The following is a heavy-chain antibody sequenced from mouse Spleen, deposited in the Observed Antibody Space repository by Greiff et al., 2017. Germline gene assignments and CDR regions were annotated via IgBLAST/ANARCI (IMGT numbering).Heavy chain of an antibody. Sequence: VHVKQSGPELVKPGASVKMSCKASGYTFTDYNMHWVKQSHGKSLEWIGYINPNNGGTSYNQKFKGKATLTVNKSSSTAYLQLSSLTSEDTAVYYCTTCHGSSYVRAMDYWGQGTSVTVSS. CDR2: INPNNGGT. CDR1: GYTFTDYN. J-gene: IGHJ4*01. V-gene: IGHV1-22*01. D-gene: IGHD1-1*01. CDR3: TTCHGSSYVRAMDY.